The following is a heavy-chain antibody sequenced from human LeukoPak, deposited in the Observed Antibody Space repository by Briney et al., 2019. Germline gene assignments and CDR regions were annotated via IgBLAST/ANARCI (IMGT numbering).Heavy chain of an antibody. CDR1: GGSFSGYY. Sequence: PSETLSLTCAVYGGSFSGYYWSWIRQPPGKGLEWIGEINHSGSTNYNPSLKSRVTISVDTSKNQFSLKLSSVTAADTAVYYCARDRKAVAGIAYWGQGTLVTVSS. V-gene: IGHV4-34*01. J-gene: IGHJ4*02. CDR2: INHSGST. CDR3: ARDRKAVAGIAY. D-gene: IGHD6-19*01.